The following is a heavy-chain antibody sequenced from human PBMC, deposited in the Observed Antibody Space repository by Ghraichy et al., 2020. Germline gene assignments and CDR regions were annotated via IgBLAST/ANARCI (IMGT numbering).Heavy chain of an antibody. J-gene: IGHJ4*02. V-gene: IGHV3-11*03. CDR1: GFTFSDYY. Sequence: GESLNISCAASGFTFSDYYMSWIRQAPGKGLEWVSYISSSSTYTNYADSVKGRFTISRDNAKNSLYLQMNSLRAEDTAVYYCASGTLGDGYNDYWGQGTLVTVSS. D-gene: IGHD5-24*01. CDR3: ASGTLGDGYNDY. CDR2: ISSSSTYT.